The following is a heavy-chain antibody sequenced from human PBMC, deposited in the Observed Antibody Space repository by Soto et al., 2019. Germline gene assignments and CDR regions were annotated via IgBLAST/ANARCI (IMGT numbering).Heavy chain of an antibody. V-gene: IGHV3-13*01. CDR2: IGTAGDT. D-gene: IGHD5-18*01. CDR3: ARVPKGQLWTFDY. Sequence: PGGSLRLSCAASGFTFNSYDMHWVRQVTGKGLEWVSTIGTAGDTYYPGSVKGRFTISRENAKNSLYLQMNSLRAGDTAVYYCARVPKGQLWTFDYWGQGTLVTVSS. CDR1: GFTFNSYD. J-gene: IGHJ4*02.